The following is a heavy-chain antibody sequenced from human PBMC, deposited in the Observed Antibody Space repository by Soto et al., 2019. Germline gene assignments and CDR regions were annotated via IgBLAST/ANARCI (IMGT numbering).Heavy chain of an antibody. CDR1: GFTFSSYA. CDR3: AKGRGYCSSTSCYVGSDY. D-gene: IGHD2-2*01. V-gene: IGHV3-23*01. CDR2: SSGSGGST. Sequence: EVQLLESGGGLVQPGGSLRLSCAASGFTFSSYAMSWVRQAPGKGLEWVSASSGSGGSTYYADSVKGRFTISRDNFKNTLYRQMNSLRAEDTAVYYCAKGRGYCSSTSCYVGSDYWGQGTLVTVSS. J-gene: IGHJ4*02.